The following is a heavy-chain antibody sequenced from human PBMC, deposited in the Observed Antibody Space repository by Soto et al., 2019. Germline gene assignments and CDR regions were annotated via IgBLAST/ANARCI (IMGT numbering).Heavy chain of an antibody. D-gene: IGHD2-15*01. CDR1: GFTVSSNY. J-gene: IGHJ3*02. V-gene: IGHV3-53*02. Sequence: EVQLVETGGGLIQPGGSLRLSCAASGFTVSSNYMSWVRQAPGKGLEWVSVIYSGGSTYYADSAKGRFTISRDNSKNTLYLQMNSLRAEDTAVYYCARDLGHCSGGSCYDAFDIWGQGTMVTVSS. CDR2: IYSGGST. CDR3: ARDLGHCSGGSCYDAFDI.